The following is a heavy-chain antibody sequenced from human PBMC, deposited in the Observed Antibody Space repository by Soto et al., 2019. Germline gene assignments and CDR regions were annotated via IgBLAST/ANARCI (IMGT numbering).Heavy chain of an antibody. CDR1: GGTFSTYP. Sequence: QEQLVQSGAEVKRPGSSVKVSCTASGGTFSTYPIHWVRQAPGQGLEWMGGIIPIFGSANFAQKFQGRVTITADKSTSTAYMELSSLRSEDTAIYYCAREGASIVGATGAFDIWGQGTMVSVSS. D-gene: IGHD1-26*01. J-gene: IGHJ3*02. CDR3: AREGASIVGATGAFDI. CDR2: IIPIFGSA. V-gene: IGHV1-69*06.